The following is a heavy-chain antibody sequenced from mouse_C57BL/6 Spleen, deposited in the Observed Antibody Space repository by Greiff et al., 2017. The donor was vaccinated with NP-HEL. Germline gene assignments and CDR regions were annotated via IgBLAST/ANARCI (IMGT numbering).Heavy chain of an antibody. CDR1: GYAFSSYW. CDR3: ARSGYYGSSYYAMDY. Sequence: VVESGASVKISCKASGYAFSSYWMNWVKQRPGKGLEWIGQIYPGVGDINYNGKFKGKATLTADKSSSTAYMQLSSLTSEDSAVYFCARSGYYGSSYYAMDYWGQGTSVTVSS. D-gene: IGHD1-1*01. J-gene: IGHJ4*01. V-gene: IGHV1-80*01. CDR2: IYPGVGDI.